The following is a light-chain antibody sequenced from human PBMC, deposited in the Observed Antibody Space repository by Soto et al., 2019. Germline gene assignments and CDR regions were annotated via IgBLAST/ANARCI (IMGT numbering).Light chain of an antibody. CDR1: SSDVGAYNY. V-gene: IGLV2-14*01. CDR2: EVS. Sequence: QSALTQPASVSGSPGQSITISWTGTSSDVGAYNYVSWYQQHPGKAPKLMIYEVSNRPSGVSSRFSGSKSGSTASLTISGLQAEDEGDYYCCSSTTSSTLVFGTGTKLTVL. CDR3: CSSTTSSTLV. J-gene: IGLJ1*01.